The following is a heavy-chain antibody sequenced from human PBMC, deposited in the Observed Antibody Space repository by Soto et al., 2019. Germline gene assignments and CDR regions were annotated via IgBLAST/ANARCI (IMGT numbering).Heavy chain of an antibody. CDR3: VRRVVTARGSYYYGMDV. CDR2: INSDGSST. J-gene: IGHJ6*02. Sequence: GSLRLSCAASGFTFSSYWMNWVRQAPGKGLVWVSRINSDGSSTNYADSVKGRFSISRDNAKNTLYLQMNSLRAEDTAVYYCVRRVVTARGSYYYGMDVWGQGTTVTVSS. CDR1: GFTFSSYW. V-gene: IGHV3-74*01. D-gene: IGHD2-21*02.